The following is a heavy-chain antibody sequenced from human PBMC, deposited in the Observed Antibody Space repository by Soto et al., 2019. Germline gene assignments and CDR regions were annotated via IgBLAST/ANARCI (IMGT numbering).Heavy chain of an antibody. J-gene: IGHJ3*01. D-gene: IGHD4-4*01. CDR3: GRNVLAVTEDAVDV. Sequence: EEQLVESGGGLVKPGGSLRLSCVASGFSLSSYTMSWVRQAPGKGLGWVSSIGISVGYIYYAESVTGRFTISSDNAQNSLFLEMNSLRAEDTAIYFCGRNVLAVTEDAVDVWGQGTMVTVSS. CDR1: GFSLSSYT. V-gene: IGHV3-21*01. CDR2: IGISVGYI.